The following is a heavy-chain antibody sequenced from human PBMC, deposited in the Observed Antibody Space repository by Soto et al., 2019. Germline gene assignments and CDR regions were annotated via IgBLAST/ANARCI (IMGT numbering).Heavy chain of an antibody. CDR2: ISSSSSYT. V-gene: IGHV3-11*06. D-gene: IGHD3-22*01. Sequence: PGGSLRLSCAASGFTFSDYYMSWIRQAPGKGLEWVSYISSSSSYTNYADSVKGRFTISRDNAKNSLYLQMNSLRAEDTAVYYCARDFHSSGYYNDYWGQGTLVTVSS. J-gene: IGHJ4*02. CDR3: ARDFHSSGYYNDY. CDR1: GFTFSDYY.